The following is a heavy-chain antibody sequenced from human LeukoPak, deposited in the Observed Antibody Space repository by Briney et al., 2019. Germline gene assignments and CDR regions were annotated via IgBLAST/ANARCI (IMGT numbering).Heavy chain of an antibody. J-gene: IGHJ4*02. D-gene: IGHD3-3*01. Sequence: ASVKVSCKASGFTFTSYYMHWVRQAPGQGLEWMGIINPSGGSTSYPQKFQGRVTMTRDTSTSTVYMELSSLRSEDTAVYYCARGREARFLEWLFKFDYWGQGTLVTVSS. V-gene: IGHV1-46*01. CDR1: GFTFTSYY. CDR2: INPSGGST. CDR3: ARGREARFLEWLFKFDY.